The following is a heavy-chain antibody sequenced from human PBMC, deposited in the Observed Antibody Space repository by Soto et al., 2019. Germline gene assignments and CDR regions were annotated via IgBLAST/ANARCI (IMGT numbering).Heavy chain of an antibody. J-gene: IGHJ4*02. D-gene: IGHD3-22*01. CDR3: ARHSYYYDSSGYYYFDY. CDR2: IYYSGST. Sequence: QLQLQESGPGLVKPSETLSLTCTVSGGSISSSSYYWGWIRQPPGKGPEWIGSIYYSGSTYYNPSLKSRVTISVDTSKNQFSLKLSSVTAADTAVYYCARHSYYYDSSGYYYFDYWGQGTLVTVSS. CDR1: GGSISSSSYY. V-gene: IGHV4-39*01.